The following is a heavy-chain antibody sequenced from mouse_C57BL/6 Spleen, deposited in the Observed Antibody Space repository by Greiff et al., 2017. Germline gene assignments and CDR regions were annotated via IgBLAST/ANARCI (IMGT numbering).Heavy chain of an antibody. CDR2: IDPETGGT. D-gene: IGHD1-1*01. Sequence: VKLMESGAELVRPGASVTLSCKASGYTFTDYEMHWVKQTPVHGLEWIGAIDPETGGTAYNQKFKGTAILTADKSSSTAYMGLLSRTSEDSAVYYCTTTLVAAYYWGQGTTLTVSS. CDR1: GYTFTDYE. J-gene: IGHJ2*01. V-gene: IGHV1-15*01. CDR3: TTTLVAAYY.